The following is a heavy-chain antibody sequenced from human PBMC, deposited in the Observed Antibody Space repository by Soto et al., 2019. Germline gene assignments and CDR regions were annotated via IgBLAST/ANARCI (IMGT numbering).Heavy chain of an antibody. V-gene: IGHV1-69*13. J-gene: IGHJ6*02. CDR1: GGTFSSYA. Sequence: SVKVSCKASGGTFSSYAISWVRQAPGQGLEWMGGIIPIFGTANYAQKFQGRVTITADESTSTAYMELSSPRSEDTAVYYCARVRGSGSSGDYYYYGMDVWGQGTTVTVSS. CDR2: IIPIFGTA. CDR3: ARVRGSGSSGDYYYYGMDV. D-gene: IGHD3-10*01.